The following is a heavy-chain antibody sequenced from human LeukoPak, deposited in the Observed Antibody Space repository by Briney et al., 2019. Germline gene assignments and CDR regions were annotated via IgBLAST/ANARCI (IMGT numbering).Heavy chain of an antibody. V-gene: IGHV4-39*07. J-gene: IGHJ4*02. CDR1: GGSISSSSYY. CDR3: ARTYTIAVAGSNYFDY. CDR2: IYYSGST. Sequence: SKTLPLTCTVSGGSISSSSYYWGWIRQPPGKGLEWIGSIYYSGSTYYNPSLKSRVTISVDTSKNQFSLKLSSVTAADTAVYYCARTYTIAVAGSNYFDYWGQGTLVIVSS. D-gene: IGHD6-19*01.